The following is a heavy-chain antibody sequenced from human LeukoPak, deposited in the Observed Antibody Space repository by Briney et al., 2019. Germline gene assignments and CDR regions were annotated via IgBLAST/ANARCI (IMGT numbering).Heavy chain of an antibody. Sequence: SETLSLTRAVYGGSFSGYYWSWIRQPPGKGLEWIGEINHSGSTNYNPSLKSRVTISVDTSKNQFSLKLSSVTAADTAVYYCARGGFLFFDYWGQGTLVTVSS. CDR2: INHSGST. CDR3: ARGGFLFFDY. CDR1: GGSFSGYY. V-gene: IGHV4-34*01. D-gene: IGHD2-21*01. J-gene: IGHJ4*02.